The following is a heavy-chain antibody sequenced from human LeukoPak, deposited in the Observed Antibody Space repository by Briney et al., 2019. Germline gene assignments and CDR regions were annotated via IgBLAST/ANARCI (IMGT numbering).Heavy chain of an antibody. J-gene: IGHJ5*02. CDR2: IYHSGST. D-gene: IGHD3-10*01. Sequence: SETLSLTCTVSNYSISSGYYWGWIRQPLGKGLEWIGEIYHSGSTNYNPSLKSRVTISVDKSKNQFSLKLSSVTAADTAVYYCASVWFGELAQDWFDPWGQGTLVTVSS. V-gene: IGHV4-38-2*02. CDR1: NYSISSGYY. CDR3: ASVWFGELAQDWFDP.